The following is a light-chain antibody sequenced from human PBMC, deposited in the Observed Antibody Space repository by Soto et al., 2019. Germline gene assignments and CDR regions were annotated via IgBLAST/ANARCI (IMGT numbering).Light chain of an antibody. V-gene: IGKV1-9*01. CDR1: QGTSTW. J-gene: IGKJ5*01. CDR3: QQLNAYPLT. CDR2: SAS. Sequence: DIQLTQSPSFLSASVGDRVTITCRASQGTSTWLAWFQQRPGRAPKLLIYSASTLQSGVPPRFSGSGSGTEFTLTISNLQPEDFATYYCQQLNAYPLTFGQGTRLEIK.